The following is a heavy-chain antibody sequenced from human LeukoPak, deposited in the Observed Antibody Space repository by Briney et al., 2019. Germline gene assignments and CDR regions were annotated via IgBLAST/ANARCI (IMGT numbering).Heavy chain of an antibody. CDR2: INAGNGNT. CDR3: ARGVDYGDHYYFDY. V-gene: IGHV1-3*03. Sequence: ASVKVSCKASGYTFPSYAMHWVRQAPGQRLEWMGWINAGNGNTKYSQEFQGRVTITRDTSASTAYMELSSLRSEDMAVYYCARGVDYGDHYYFDYWGQGTLVTVSS. CDR1: GYTFPSYA. J-gene: IGHJ4*02. D-gene: IGHD4-17*01.